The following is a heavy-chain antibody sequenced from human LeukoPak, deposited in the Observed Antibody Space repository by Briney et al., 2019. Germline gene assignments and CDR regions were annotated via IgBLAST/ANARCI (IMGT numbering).Heavy chain of an antibody. CDR2: IYYSGST. CDR1: GGSISTYY. J-gene: IGHJ4*02. D-gene: IGHD6-19*01. CDR3: VRGGYSSGWKIDY. Sequence: SETLSLTCTVSGGSISTYYWSWIRQPPGKGLEWIGYIYYSGSTNYNPSLKSRVTISVDMSKNQFSLKLSSVTAADTAVYYCVRGGYSSGWKIDYWGQGTLVTVSS. V-gene: IGHV4-59*08.